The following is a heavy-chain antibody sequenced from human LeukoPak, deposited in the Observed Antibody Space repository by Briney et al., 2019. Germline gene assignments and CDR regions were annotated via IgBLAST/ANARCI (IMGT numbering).Heavy chain of an antibody. V-gene: IGHV1-18*01. Sequence: ASVKVSCKASGYTFTSYGISWVRQAPGQGLEWMGWISAYNGNTNYAQKLQGRVTMTTDTSTSTAYMELRSLRSDDTAVYYCARDNPTSTAVRGVIPFDYWGQGTLVTVSS. D-gene: IGHD3-10*01. CDR3: ARDNPTSTAVRGVIPFDY. J-gene: IGHJ4*02. CDR2: ISAYNGNT. CDR1: GYTFTSYG.